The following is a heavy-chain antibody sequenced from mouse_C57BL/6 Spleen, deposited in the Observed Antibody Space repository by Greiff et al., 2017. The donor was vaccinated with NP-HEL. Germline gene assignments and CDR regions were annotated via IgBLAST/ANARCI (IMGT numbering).Heavy chain of an antibody. CDR1: GYTFTDYN. J-gene: IGHJ4*01. D-gene: IGHD2-4*01. CDR2: INPNNGGT. CDR3: ARRNYDYHAMDD. Sequence: VQLQQSGPELVKPGASVKIPCKASGYTFTDYNMDWVKQSHGKSLEWIGDINPNNGGTIYNQKFKGKATLTVDKSASTAYMELRSLTSEDTAVYYCARRNYDYHAMDDWGQGTSVTVSS. V-gene: IGHV1-18*01.